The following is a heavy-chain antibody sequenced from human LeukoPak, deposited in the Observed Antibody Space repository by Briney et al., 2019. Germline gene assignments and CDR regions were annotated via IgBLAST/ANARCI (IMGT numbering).Heavy chain of an antibody. Sequence: GASVKVSCKASGYTFTSYGISWVRQAPGQGLEWMGWISAYNGNTNYAQKLQGRVTMTTDTSTSTAYMELRSLRSDDTAVYYCARGVYAYCGGDCYSGYFQHWGQGTLVTVSS. CDR3: ARGVYAYCGGDCYSGYFQH. D-gene: IGHD2-21*02. V-gene: IGHV1-18*01. J-gene: IGHJ1*01. CDR1: GYTFTSYG. CDR2: ISAYNGNT.